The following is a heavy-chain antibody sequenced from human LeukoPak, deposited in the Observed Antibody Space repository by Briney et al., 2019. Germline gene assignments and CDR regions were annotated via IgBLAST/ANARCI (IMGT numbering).Heavy chain of an antibody. CDR3: ARGIYCSSTSCYYYFDY. V-gene: IGHV4-59*02. D-gene: IGHD2-2*01. CDR2: IYYSGST. CDR1: GGSVSGYY. J-gene: IGHJ4*02. Sequence: SETLSLTCTVSGGSVSGYYWSWIRQPPGKGLEWIGYIYYSGSTNYNPSLKSRVTISVDTSKNYFSLKLTSVTAADTAVYYCARGIYCSSTSCYYYFDYWGQGTLVTVSS.